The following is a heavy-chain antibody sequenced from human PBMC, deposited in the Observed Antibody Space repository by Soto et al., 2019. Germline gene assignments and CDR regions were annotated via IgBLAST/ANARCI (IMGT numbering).Heavy chain of an antibody. J-gene: IGHJ3*02. CDR3: AKDLSVVVPAAPKEDDAFDI. CDR2: ISGSGGST. Sequence: EVQLLESGGGLVQPGGSLRLSCAASGFTFSSYAMSWVRQAPGKGLEWVSAISGSGGSTYYADSVKGRFTISRDNSKNTLYLQMNSLRAEDTAVYYCAKDLSVVVPAAPKEDDAFDIWGQGTMVTVSS. CDR1: GFTFSSYA. V-gene: IGHV3-23*01. D-gene: IGHD2-2*01.